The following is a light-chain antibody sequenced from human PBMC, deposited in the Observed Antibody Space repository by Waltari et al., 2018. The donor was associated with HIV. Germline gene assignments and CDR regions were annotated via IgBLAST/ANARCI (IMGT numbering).Light chain of an antibody. CDR1: LSLTYSSDNKDY. J-gene: IGKJ4*01. CDR3: HQYYSVPLA. Sequence: DIVVTQSPDSLTLSLGETATLRCTSSLSLTYSSDNKDYLAWYQQKPGQPPKLLIYFASARASGVPDRFSGSGSETDFTLTISSLQAEDVAVYYCHQYYSVPLAFGGGTKVEI. CDR2: FAS. V-gene: IGKV4-1*01.